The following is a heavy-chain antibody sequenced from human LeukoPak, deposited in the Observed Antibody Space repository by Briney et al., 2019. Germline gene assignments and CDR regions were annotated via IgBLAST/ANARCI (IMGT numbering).Heavy chain of an antibody. Sequence: PSETLSLTCAVYGGSFSGYYWSWIRQPPGKGLEWIGEINHSGSTNYNPSLKSRVTISADMSKNQFSLKLSSVTAADTAVYYCARRGYSDYWGQGTLVTVSS. CDR3: ARRGYSDY. V-gene: IGHV4-34*01. J-gene: IGHJ4*02. CDR2: INHSGST. D-gene: IGHD3-10*01. CDR1: GGSFSGYY.